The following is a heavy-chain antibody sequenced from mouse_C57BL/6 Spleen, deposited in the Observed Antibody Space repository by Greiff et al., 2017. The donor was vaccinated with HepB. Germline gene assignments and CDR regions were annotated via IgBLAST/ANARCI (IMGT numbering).Heavy chain of an antibody. J-gene: IGHJ4*01. CDR3: ARQGLGRDAMDY. Sequence: EVKLMESGGDLVKPGGSLKLSCAASGFTFSSYGMSWVRQTPDKRLEWVATISSGGSYTYYPDSVKGRFTISRDNAKNILYLQMSSLKSEDTAMYYCARQGLGRDAMDYWGQGTSVTVAS. D-gene: IGHD4-1*01. V-gene: IGHV5-6*01. CDR2: ISSGGSYT. CDR1: GFTFSSYG.